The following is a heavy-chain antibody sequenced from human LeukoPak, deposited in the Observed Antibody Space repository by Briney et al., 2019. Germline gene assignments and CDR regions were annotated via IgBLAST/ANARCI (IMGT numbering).Heavy chain of an antibody. CDR1: GGTFSSYA. CDR2: IIPILGTA. J-gene: IGHJ6*02. D-gene: IGHD3-10*01. V-gene: IGHV1-69*04. Sequence: SVKVSCKASGGTFSSYAISWVRQAPGQGLEWMGRIIPILGTANYAQKFQGRVTITADKSTSTAYMELSSLRSEDTAVYYCARDSYYYGSGSTPYYYGMDVWGQGTTVTVSS. CDR3: ARDSYYYGSGSTPYYYGMDV.